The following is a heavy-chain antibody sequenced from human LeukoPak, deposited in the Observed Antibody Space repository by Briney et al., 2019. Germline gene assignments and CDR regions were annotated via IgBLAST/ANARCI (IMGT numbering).Heavy chain of an antibody. V-gene: IGHV4-59*08. Sequence: PSETLSLTCTVSGRSISSYYWSWIRQPPGKGLEWIGYIYYSGSTNYNPSLRSRVTISVDTSKNQFSLKLSSVTAADSAVYYCSKQGGMTLYYFDHWGQGTLVTVSS. CDR3: SKQGGMTLYYFDH. D-gene: IGHD3-16*01. CDR1: GRSISSYY. CDR2: IYYSGST. J-gene: IGHJ4*02.